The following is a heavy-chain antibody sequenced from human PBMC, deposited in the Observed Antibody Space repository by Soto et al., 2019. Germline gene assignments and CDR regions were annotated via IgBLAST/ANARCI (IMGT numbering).Heavy chain of an antibody. CDR2: ISGNSGKI. Sequence: GGSLRLSCVVSGFTFTNHALHWVRRVPGKGLDWVAGISGNSGKIAYADSAKGRFTISRDAAKSSLYLEMNSLTLEDSAFYHCAKEAGNVYGDYLLNWFDSWGPGTPVTVSS. V-gene: IGHV3-9*01. CDR1: GFTFTNHA. D-gene: IGHD4-17*01. CDR3: AKEAGNVYGDYLLNWFDS. J-gene: IGHJ5*01.